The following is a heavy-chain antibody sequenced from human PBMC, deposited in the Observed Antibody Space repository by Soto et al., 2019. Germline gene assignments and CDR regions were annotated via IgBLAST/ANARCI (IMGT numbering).Heavy chain of an antibody. CDR2: INAGNGNT. CDR3: ARAPGPQAAAVH. Sequence: ASVKVSCKASGYTLTSYAMHWVRQAPGQRLEWMGWINAGNGNTKYSQKFQGRVTITRDTSASTAYMELSSLRSEDTAVYYCARAPGPQAAAVHWGQGTLVTVSS. V-gene: IGHV1-3*01. CDR1: GYTLTSYA. J-gene: IGHJ4*02. D-gene: IGHD6-13*01.